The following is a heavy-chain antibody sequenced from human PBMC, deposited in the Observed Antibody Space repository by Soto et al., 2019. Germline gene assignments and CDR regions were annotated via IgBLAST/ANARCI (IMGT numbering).Heavy chain of an antibody. J-gene: IGHJ4*02. CDR1: GDSISNYY. D-gene: IGHD5-18*01. CDR3: ARHRYSYGVYYFDY. V-gene: IGHV4-59*08. Sequence: QVQLQESGPGLVKPSETLSLTCIVSGDSISNYYWSWIRQPPGKGLEWIGYIYYSGSTNYNPSLTSRVTISVDTSKNQFSLKLSSVTAADTAVYYCARHRYSYGVYYFDYWGQGTLVTVSS. CDR2: IYYSGST.